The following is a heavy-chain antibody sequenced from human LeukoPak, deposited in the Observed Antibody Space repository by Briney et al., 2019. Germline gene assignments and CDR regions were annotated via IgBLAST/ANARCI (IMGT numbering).Heavy chain of an antibody. Sequence: SETLSLTCTVSGGSISSSSYYWGWIRQPPGKGLEWIGSIYYSGSTYYNPSLKSRVTISVDTSKNQFSLKLSSVTAADTAVYYCARRGDYGDGNWFDPWGQGTLVTVSS. V-gene: IGHV4-39*01. CDR2: IYYSGST. CDR3: ARRGDYGDGNWFDP. D-gene: IGHD4-17*01. J-gene: IGHJ5*02. CDR1: GGSISSSSYY.